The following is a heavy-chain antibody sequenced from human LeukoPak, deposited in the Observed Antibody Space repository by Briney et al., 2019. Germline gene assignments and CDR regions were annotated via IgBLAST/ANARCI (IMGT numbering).Heavy chain of an antibody. J-gene: IGHJ4*02. CDR2: INPNSGGT. CDR3: ARGGGGLAY. D-gene: IGHD2-15*01. CDR1: GYSFTDYF. V-gene: IGHV1-2*02. Sequence: ASVKVSCKASGYSFTDYFIHWVRQAPGQGLEWMGWINPNSGGTNYAQRFQGRVTMTRDTSISTAYMELTSLTSDDTAVYFCARGGGGLAYWGPGTLVTVSS.